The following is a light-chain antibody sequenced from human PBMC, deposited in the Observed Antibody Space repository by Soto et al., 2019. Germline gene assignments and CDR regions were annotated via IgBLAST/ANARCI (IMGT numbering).Light chain of an antibody. V-gene: IGKV1-5*01. J-gene: IGKJ1*01. CDR3: KQYHRYSK. Sequence: DIQMTQSPSTLSASVGDIVTITCRASQNINAWLAWYQQKPGKAPKLLIYDVSTLHSGVPSRFSGSASGTEFTLTISNLESDDFATYYCKQYHRYSKLGQGTKVDIK. CDR2: DVS. CDR1: QNINAW.